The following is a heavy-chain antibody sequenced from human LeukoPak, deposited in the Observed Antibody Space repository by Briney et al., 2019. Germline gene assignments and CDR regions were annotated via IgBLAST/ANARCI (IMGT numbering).Heavy chain of an antibody. Sequence: PSEPLSLTCAVYGGSFSRYYWGWTRHPPGKGLEWIGSIYYSGSTYYNPSLKSRVTISVDTSKNQFSLKQSSVTAADTAVYYCARHGYDSSGYYPYSYYYGMDVWGQGTTVTVSS. CDR2: IYYSGST. D-gene: IGHD3-22*01. CDR1: GGSFSRYY. V-gene: IGHV4-39*01. J-gene: IGHJ6*02. CDR3: ARHGYDSSGYYPYSYYYGMDV.